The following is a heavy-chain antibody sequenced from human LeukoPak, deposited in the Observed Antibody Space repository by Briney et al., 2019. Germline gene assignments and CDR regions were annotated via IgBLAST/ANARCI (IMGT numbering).Heavy chain of an antibody. Sequence: GAPVKVPCKASGYTFTGYYMHWVRQAPGQGLEWMGRINPNSGGTNYAQKFQGRVTMTRDTSISTAYMELSRLRSDDTAVYYCARATWNNWFDPWGQGTLVTVSS. J-gene: IGHJ5*02. CDR3: ARATWNNWFDP. CDR1: GYTFTGYY. D-gene: IGHD1-1*01. CDR2: INPNSGGT. V-gene: IGHV1-2*06.